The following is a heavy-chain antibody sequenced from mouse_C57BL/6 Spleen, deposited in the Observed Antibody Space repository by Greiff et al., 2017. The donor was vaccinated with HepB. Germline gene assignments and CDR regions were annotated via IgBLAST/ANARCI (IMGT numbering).Heavy chain of an antibody. J-gene: IGHJ4*01. V-gene: IGHV5-6*01. Sequence: EVQLKESGGDLVKPGGSLKLSCAASGFTFSSYGMSWVRQTPDKRLEWVATISSGGSYPYYPDSVKGRFTISRDNAKNTLYLQMSSLKSEDTAMYYCARQLHYYAMDYWGQGTSVTVSS. CDR3: ARQLHYYAMDY. CDR1: GFTFSSYG. CDR2: ISSGGSYP.